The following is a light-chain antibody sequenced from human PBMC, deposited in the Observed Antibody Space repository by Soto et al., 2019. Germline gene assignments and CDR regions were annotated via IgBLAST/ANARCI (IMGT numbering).Light chain of an antibody. V-gene: IGLV6-57*04. CDR2: EDR. CDR3: QSYDASTPVV. CDR1: SGNIASSS. Sequence: NFMLTQPPSVSESPGKTVTISCTRSSGNIASSSVQWYQQRPGSAPTTVIYEDRQRPSGVSDRFSGSINASSNSASLTISGLKTEDEADYFCQSYDASTPVVFGGGTKVTVL. J-gene: IGLJ2*01.